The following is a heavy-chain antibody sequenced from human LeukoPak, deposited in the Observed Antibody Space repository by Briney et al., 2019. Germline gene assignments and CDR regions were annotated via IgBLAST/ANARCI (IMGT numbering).Heavy chain of an antibody. V-gene: IGHV4-61*08. J-gene: IGHJ4*02. CDR3: ARDAATVTTGFDY. Sequence: SETLSLTCTVSGASVSSSGYYWSWIRQPPGKGLEWIGYIYYSGSTNYNPSLKSRVTISVDTSKNQFSLKLSSVTAADTAVYYCARDAATVTTGFDYWGQGTLVTVSS. CDR1: GASVSSSGYY. D-gene: IGHD4-11*01. CDR2: IYYSGST.